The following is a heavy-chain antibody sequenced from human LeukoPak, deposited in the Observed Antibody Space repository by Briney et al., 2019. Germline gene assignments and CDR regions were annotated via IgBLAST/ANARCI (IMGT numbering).Heavy chain of an antibody. CDR2: IYSGAAT. J-gene: IGHJ3*01. CDR1: GFTVSSNY. D-gene: IGHD3-10*01. V-gene: IGHV3-66*01. Sequence: GGSLRLSCAASGFTVSSNYMTWVRQAPGKGLEWVSIIYSGAATYYADSVKGRFTISRDNSKNTLYLQVNSLRVEDTAVYYCARDAERIRATDGFDVWGQGTMVTVSS. CDR3: ARDAERIRATDGFDV.